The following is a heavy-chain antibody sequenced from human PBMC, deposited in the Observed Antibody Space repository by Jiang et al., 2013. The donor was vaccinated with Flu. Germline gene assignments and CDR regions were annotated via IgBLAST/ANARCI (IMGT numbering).Heavy chain of an antibody. J-gene: IGHJ6*02. CDR3: ARDTGGGNPTNGMDV. V-gene: IGHV3-13*01. D-gene: IGHD4-23*01. CDR1: GFTFSSYD. Sequence: QLLESGGGLVQPGGSLRLSCAASGFTFSSYDMHWVRQATGKGLEWVSAIGTAGDTYYPGSVKGRFTISRENAKNSLYLQMNSLRAEDTAVYYCARDTGGGNPTNGMDVWGQGTTVTVSS. CDR2: IGTAGDT.